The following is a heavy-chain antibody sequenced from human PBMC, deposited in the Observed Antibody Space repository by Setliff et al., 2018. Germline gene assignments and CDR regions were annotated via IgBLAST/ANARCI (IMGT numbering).Heavy chain of an antibody. CDR3: ARGRSLLWFGELSRPYYFDY. J-gene: IGHJ4*02. CDR1: GGTFSSYA. D-gene: IGHD3-10*01. Sequence: SVKVSCKASGGTFSSYAISWVRQAPGQGLEWMGGIIPIFGTANHAQKFQGRVTITTDESTSTAYMELSSLRSEDTAVYYCARGRSLLWFGELSRPYYFDYWGQGTRVTVSS. V-gene: IGHV1-69*05. CDR2: IIPIFGTA.